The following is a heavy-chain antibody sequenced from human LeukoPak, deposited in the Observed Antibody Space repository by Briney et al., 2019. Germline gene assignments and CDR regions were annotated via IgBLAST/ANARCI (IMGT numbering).Heavy chain of an antibody. CDR3: ARQYFGSGSGTYDY. D-gene: IGHD3-10*01. V-gene: IGHV4-39*07. Sequence: SETLSLTCTVSGGSISSSSYYWGWIRQPPGKGLEWIGSIYYSGSTYYNPSLKSRVTISVDTSKNQFSLKLSSVTAADTAVYYCARQYFGSGSGTYDYWGQGTLVTVSS. CDR1: GGSISSSSYY. CDR2: IYYSGST. J-gene: IGHJ4*02.